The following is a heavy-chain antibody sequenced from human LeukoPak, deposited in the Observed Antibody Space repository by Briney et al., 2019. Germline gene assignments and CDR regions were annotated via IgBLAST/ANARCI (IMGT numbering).Heavy chain of an antibody. CDR3: AKAVRIVVVPAATPPLDY. CDR1: GFTFSSYA. D-gene: IGHD2-2*01. Sequence: GGSLRLSCAASGFTFSSYAMSWVRQAPGKGLEWVSAISGSGGSTYYADSVKGRFTISRDNSKNTLYLQMNSLRAEDTAVYYCAKAVRIVVVPAATPPLDYWGQGTLVTVSS. V-gene: IGHV3-23*01. CDR2: ISGSGGST. J-gene: IGHJ4*02.